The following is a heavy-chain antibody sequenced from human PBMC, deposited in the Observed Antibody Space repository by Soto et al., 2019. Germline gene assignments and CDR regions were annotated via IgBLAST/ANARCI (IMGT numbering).Heavy chain of an antibody. D-gene: IGHD3-3*01. CDR1: GGSISSGDYH. CDR3: ARDREGITIFGVAPRGMDV. V-gene: IGHV4-30-4*01. CDR2: IYYSGST. Sequence: SETLSLTCTVSGGSISSGDYHWSWIRQPPGKGLEWIGYIYYSGSTYYNPSLKSRVTISVDTSKNQFSLKLSSVTAADTAVYYCARDREGITIFGVAPRGMDVWGQGTTVTVSS. J-gene: IGHJ6*02.